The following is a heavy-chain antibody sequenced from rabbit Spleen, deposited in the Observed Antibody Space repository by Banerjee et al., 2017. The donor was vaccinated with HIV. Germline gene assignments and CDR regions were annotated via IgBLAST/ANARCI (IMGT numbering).Heavy chain of an antibody. Sequence: QSLEESGGGLVKPGASLTLTCKASGFSFSGSDHMCWVRQAPGKGLEWISCIAGSSSGFAYSATWAKGRFTCSKTSSTTVTLQMTSLTAADTATYFCASGYSDVYFSLWGPGTLVTVS. J-gene: IGHJ4*01. V-gene: IGHV1S40*01. CDR2: IAGSSSGFA. CDR3: ASGYSDVYFSL. CDR1: GFSFSGSDH. D-gene: IGHD1-1*01.